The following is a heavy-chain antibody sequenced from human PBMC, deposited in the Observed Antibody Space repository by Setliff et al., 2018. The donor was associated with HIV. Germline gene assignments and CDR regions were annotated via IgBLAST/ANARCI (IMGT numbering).Heavy chain of an antibody. V-gene: IGHV1-18*01. CDR2: ISAYNGNT. CDR1: GYTFTKYG. CDR3: ARGYCTNAVCSDAFDI. Sequence: ASVKVSCKASGYTFTKYGVSWVRQAPGQGLEWMGWISAYNGNTNYPQKFQGRVTMTTDTSTSTAYMELRSLRSDDTAVYCCARGYCTNAVCSDAFDIWGQGTMVTVSS. J-gene: IGHJ3*02. D-gene: IGHD2-8*01.